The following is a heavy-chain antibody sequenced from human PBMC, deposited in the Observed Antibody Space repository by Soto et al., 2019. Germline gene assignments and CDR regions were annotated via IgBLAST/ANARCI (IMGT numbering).Heavy chain of an antibody. CDR3: ARSSQLSRLFDY. D-gene: IGHD6-13*01. CDR2: IYYTGST. Sequence: WIWIRQPPGKGLEWIGHIYYTGSTNYNLSLKSRVTISVDTSKNQFTLNLSSVTAADTAVYYCARSSQLSRLFDYWGQGTLVTVSS. V-gene: IGHV4-59*01. J-gene: IGHJ4*02.